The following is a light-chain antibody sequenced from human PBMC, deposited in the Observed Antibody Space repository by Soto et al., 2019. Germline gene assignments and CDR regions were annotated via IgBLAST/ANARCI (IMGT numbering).Light chain of an antibody. CDR1: YSLVYRDGNTY. Sequence: DVVMTQSPLSLPVTLGQPASISCRSSYSLVYRDGNTYLNWFQQRPGQSPRRLIYNVSNRDSGVPDRFSGSGSGTDFTLKISGVEAEDVGVYYCMQGTHWPPTFGQGTKVEIK. CDR3: MQGTHWPPT. V-gene: IGKV2-30*01. J-gene: IGKJ1*01. CDR2: NVS.